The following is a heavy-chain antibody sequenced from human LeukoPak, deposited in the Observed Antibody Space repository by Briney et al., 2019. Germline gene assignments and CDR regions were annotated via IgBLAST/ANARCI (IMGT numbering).Heavy chain of an antibody. CDR1: GGTFSSFT. V-gene: IGHV1-18*01. CDR2: ISAYNGNT. D-gene: IGHD6-19*01. CDR3: ARESSVAGPKGWGSRPEGSRAFDI. J-gene: IGHJ3*02. Sequence: ASVKVSCKASGGTFSSFTISWVRQAPEQGLEWMGWISAYNGNTNYAQKLQGRVTMTTDTSTSTAYMELRSLRSDDTAVYYCARESSVAGPKGWGSRPEGSRAFDIWGQGTMVTVSS.